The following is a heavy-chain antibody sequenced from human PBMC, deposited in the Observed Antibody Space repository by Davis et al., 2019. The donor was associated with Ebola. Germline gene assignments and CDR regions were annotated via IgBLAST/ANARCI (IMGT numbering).Heavy chain of an antibody. V-gene: IGHV4-34*01. J-gene: IGHJ5*02. D-gene: IGHD1-7*01. CDR3: ARGGNYVPFDP. CDR1: GGSFSGYY. Sequence: MPSETLSLTCVVYGGSFSGYYWSWIRQPPGKGLEWIGEINHSGSTNYNPSLKSRVTISVDTSKNQFSLKLSSVTAADTAVYYCARGGNYVPFDPWGQGTLVTVSS. CDR2: INHSGST.